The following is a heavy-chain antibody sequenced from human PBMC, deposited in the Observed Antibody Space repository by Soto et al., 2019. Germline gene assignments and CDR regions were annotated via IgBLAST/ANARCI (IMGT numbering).Heavy chain of an antibody. D-gene: IGHD6-25*01. J-gene: IGHJ4*02. CDR3: TRPRGYNANYSPL. CDR1: GFSVSDSS. Sequence: DVELVESGGGLVQPGGSLRLSCAVSGFSVSDSSVSWVRQAPGKGLEWVAFISSGATARYYAASVRGRITISGDTANNSVSLQMSSLRDEDTAVYYCTRPRGYNANYSPLWGQGTLVTVSS. V-gene: IGHV3-48*02. CDR2: ISSGATAR.